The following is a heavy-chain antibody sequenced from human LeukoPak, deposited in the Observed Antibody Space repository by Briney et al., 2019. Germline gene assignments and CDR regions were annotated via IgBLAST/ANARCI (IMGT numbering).Heavy chain of an antibody. V-gene: IGHV4-61*02. CDR1: GGSISSGSYY. J-gene: IGHJ4*02. CDR2: IYTSGST. CDR3: ARGRRITMVRGVIINPFGY. Sequence: SETLSLTCTVSGGSISSGSYYWSWIRQPAGKGLEWIGRIYTSGSTNYNPSLKSRVTISVDTSKNQFSLKLSSVTAADTAVYYCARGRRITMVRGVIINPFGYWGQGTLVTVSS. D-gene: IGHD3-10*01.